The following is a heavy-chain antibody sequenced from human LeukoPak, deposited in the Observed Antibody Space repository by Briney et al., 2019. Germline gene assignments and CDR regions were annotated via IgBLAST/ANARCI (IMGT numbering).Heavy chain of an antibody. CDR1: GFDLNTYE. CDR3: ARGDPHVDR. J-gene: IGHJ5*02. Sequence: GGSLRLSCVASGFDLNTYEMNWLRQAPGKGREWIADITNSGHTKNYADSVKGRFTISRDNAGTSLYLQRNSLRVEDTGVYYCARGDPHVDRWGQGRQVTVS. V-gene: IGHV3-48*03. CDR2: ITNSGHTK.